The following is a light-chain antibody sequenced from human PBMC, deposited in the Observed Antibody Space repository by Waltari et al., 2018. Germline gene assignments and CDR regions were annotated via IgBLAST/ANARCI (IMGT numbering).Light chain of an antibody. Sequence: WYQQNPGKVPILLIYQVTRRPSGVSRRFSGSKSGNTASLTICGTQAVDEADYYCKACKGSSEWVFGGGTKLTVL. V-gene: IGLV2-14*01. CDR2: QVT. CDR3: KACKGSSEWV. J-gene: IGLJ3*02.